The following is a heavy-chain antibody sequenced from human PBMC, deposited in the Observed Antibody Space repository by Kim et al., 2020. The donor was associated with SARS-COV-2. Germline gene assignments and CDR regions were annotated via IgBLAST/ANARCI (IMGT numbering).Heavy chain of an antibody. CDR2: IYSGGST. CDR3: ARDRRIAAAGTAYNWFDP. D-gene: IGHD6-13*01. J-gene: IGHJ5*02. CDR1: GFTVSSNY. Sequence: GGSLRLSCAASGFTVSSNYMSWVRQAPGKGLEWVSVIYSGGSTYYADSVKGRFTISRDNSKNTLYLQMNSLRAEDTAVYYCARDRRIAAAGTAYNWFDPWGQGTLVTVSS. V-gene: IGHV3-66*01.